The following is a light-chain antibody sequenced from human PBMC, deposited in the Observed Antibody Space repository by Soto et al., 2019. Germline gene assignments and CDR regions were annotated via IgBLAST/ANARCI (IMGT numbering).Light chain of an antibody. CDR3: QQYNSWPPS. J-gene: IGKJ1*01. CDR2: EAS. CDR1: QSVRRN. Sequence: VMTQSPDSVAVSPGXRATLSCLASQSVRRNLAWYQQKPGQAPRLLIYEASTLATGAPARFSGSGSGTEFTLTIGSLQSEDLAVYYCQQYNSWPPSVGQGTKVDIK. V-gene: IGKV3D-15*01.